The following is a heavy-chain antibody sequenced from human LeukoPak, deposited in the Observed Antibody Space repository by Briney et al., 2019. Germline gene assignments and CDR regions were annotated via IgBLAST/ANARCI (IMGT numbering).Heavy chain of an antibody. CDR2: IHTSRST. V-gene: IGHV4-4*07. Sequence: SETLSLTCTVSGGSITSYYWSWIRQPAGKGLEWIGRIHTSRSTNYNPSLKSRVTMSVDTSKNQFSLKLSSVTAADTSVYFCARRGAHTGSVGYFQHWGQGTLVIVSS. D-gene: IGHD1-26*01. CDR3: ARRGAHTGSVGYFQH. CDR1: GGSITSYY. J-gene: IGHJ1*01.